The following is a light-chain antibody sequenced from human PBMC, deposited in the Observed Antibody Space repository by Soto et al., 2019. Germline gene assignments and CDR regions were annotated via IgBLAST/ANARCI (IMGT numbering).Light chain of an antibody. CDR1: SSDVGGYNY. Sequence: QSALTQPPSASGSPGQSVTISCTGTSSDVGGYNYVSWYQQHPGKAPKLIIYEVSKRPSGVPDRFSGSKSGNTASLTVSGLQAEDEADYYCSTYAGSNIWVFGGGTKLTVL. V-gene: IGLV2-8*01. CDR3: STYAGSNIWV. J-gene: IGLJ3*02. CDR2: EVS.